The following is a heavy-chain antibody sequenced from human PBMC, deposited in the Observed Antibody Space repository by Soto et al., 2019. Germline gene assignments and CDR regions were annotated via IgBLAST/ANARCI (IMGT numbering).Heavy chain of an antibody. Sequence: EVQLVESGGGLVQPGGSLRLSCAASGFTFSNYIMNWVRQAPGKGLEWVSYISSNSTTIYYADSVKGRFTISRDNAKNSLYLRMNSLRDEDTAVYYCARYTSGWNPVHYWGQGTLVTVSS. V-gene: IGHV3-48*02. J-gene: IGHJ4*02. CDR1: GFTFSNYI. D-gene: IGHD6-19*01. CDR3: ARYTSGWNPVHY. CDR2: ISSNSTTI.